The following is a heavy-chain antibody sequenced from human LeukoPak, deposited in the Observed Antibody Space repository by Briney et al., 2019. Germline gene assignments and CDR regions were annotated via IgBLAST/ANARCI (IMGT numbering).Heavy chain of an antibody. Sequence: PGGSLRLSCAASGFTFSSYGMHWVRQAPGKGLEWVAVISYDGSNKYYADSVKGRFTISRDNSKNTLYLQMNSLRAEDTAVYYCAKDYSKTSYYGSGTYYRPNWFDPWGQGTLVTVSS. CDR3: AKDYSKTSYYGSGTYYRPNWFDP. V-gene: IGHV3-30*18. CDR1: GFTFSSYG. D-gene: IGHD3-10*01. CDR2: ISYDGSNK. J-gene: IGHJ5*02.